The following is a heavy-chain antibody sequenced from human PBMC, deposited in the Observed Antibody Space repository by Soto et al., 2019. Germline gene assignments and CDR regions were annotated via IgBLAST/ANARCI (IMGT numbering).Heavy chain of an antibody. D-gene: IGHD3-10*01. CDR3: ARSLPLGRSGSGSYYNVWGYFDY. V-gene: IGHV4-59*08. CDR1: GGSIRSYY. J-gene: IGHJ4*02. CDR2: IYYSGST. Sequence: PSETLSLTCTVSGGSIRSYYWSWIRQPPGKGLEWIGYIYYSGSTNYNPSLKSRVTISVDTSKNQFSLKLSSVTAADTAVYYCARSLPLGRSGSGSYYNVWGYFDYWGRGTLVTVSS.